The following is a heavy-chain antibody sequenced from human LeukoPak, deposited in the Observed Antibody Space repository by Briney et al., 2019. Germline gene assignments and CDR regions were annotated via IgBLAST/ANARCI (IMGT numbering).Heavy chain of an antibody. J-gene: IGHJ4*02. V-gene: IGHV3-30-3*01. D-gene: IGHD2-2*01. CDR3: AKVVVGGRQYFDY. Sequence: TGGSLRLSCAASGFTFSSYAMHWVRQAPGKGLEWVAVISYDGSNKYYADSVKGRFTISRDNSKNTMYLQMNSLRAEDTAVYYCAKVVVGGRQYFDYWGQGTLLTVSS. CDR2: ISYDGSNK. CDR1: GFTFSSYA.